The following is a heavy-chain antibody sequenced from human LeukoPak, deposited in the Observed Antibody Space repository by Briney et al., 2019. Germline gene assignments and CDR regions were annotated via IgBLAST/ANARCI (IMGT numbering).Heavy chain of an antibody. CDR2: INSDESST. Sequence: GGSLRLSCAASGFTFSNYWMNWVRQAPGKGLVWVSRINSDESSTNYADSVKGRFTISRDNAKNTLYLQMNSLRAEDTAVYYCASANYCSGGSCYSDWFDPWGQGTLVTVSS. CDR1: GFTFSNYW. J-gene: IGHJ5*02. D-gene: IGHD2-15*01. V-gene: IGHV3-74*01. CDR3: ASANYCSGGSCYSDWFDP.